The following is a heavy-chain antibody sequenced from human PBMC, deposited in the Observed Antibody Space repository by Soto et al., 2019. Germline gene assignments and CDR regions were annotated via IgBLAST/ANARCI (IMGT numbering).Heavy chain of an antibody. J-gene: IGHJ4*02. D-gene: IGHD3-22*01. CDR3: ARGTNYYDSSVYYGY. V-gene: IGHV4-39*01. CDR2: IYYSGST. CDR1: GGSISSSSYY. Sequence: SETLSLTCTFSGGSISSSSYYWGWIRQPPGKGLEWIGSIYYSGSTYYNPSLKSRVTISVDTSKNQFSLKLSSVTAADTAVYYCARGTNYYDSSVYYGYWGQGTLVTVSS.